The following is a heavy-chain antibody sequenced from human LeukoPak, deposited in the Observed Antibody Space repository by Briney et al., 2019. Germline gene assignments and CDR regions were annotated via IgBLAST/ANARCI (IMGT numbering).Heavy chain of an antibody. CDR2: ISYDGSNK. D-gene: IGHD3-3*01. Sequence: GGSLRLSCAASGFTFSSYSMNWVRQAPGKGLEWVAVISYDGSNKYYADSVKGRFTISRDKSKNTLYLQMNSLRVEDTAVYYCAKDNEFWSGYPKSAFDYWGQGTLVTVSS. CDR1: GFTFSSYS. CDR3: AKDNEFWSGYPKSAFDY. J-gene: IGHJ4*02. V-gene: IGHV3-30*18.